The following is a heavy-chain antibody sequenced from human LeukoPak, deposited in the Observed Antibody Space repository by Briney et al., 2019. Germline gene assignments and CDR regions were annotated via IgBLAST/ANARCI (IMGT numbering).Heavy chain of an antibody. V-gene: IGHV1-2*02. J-gene: IGHJ4*02. CDR2: INPNSGGT. D-gene: IGHD6-6*01. CDR1: GYTFTGYY. Sequence: ASVKVSCKASGYTFTGYYMHWVRQAPGQGLEWMGWINPNSGGTNYAQKFQGRVTMTRDTSISTAYMELSRLRSDDTAVYYCAREGIAARPTFDYWGQGTLVTVSS. CDR3: AREGIAARPTFDY.